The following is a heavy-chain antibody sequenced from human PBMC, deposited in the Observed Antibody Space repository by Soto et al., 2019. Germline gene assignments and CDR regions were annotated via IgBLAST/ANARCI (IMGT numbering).Heavy chain of an antibody. J-gene: IGHJ3*02. CDR1: GYTFTSYD. V-gene: IGHV1-8*01. Sequence: ASVKVSCKASGYTFTSYDINWVRQATGQGLEWMGWMNPNSGNTGYAQKFQGRVTMTRNTSISTAYMELSSLRSEDTAVYYCARDGQSAAAYAFDIWGQGTMVTVSS. D-gene: IGHD6-13*01. CDR3: ARDGQSAAAYAFDI. CDR2: MNPNSGNT.